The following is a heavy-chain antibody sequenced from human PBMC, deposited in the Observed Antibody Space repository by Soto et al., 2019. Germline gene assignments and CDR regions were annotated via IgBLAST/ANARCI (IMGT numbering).Heavy chain of an antibody. J-gene: IGHJ6*03. CDR3: AKHVQILYYYYYMDV. V-gene: IGHV3-23*01. D-gene: IGHD1-1*01. CDR1: GFTFSSYA. Sequence: EVQLLESGGGLVQPGGSLRLSCAASGFTFSSYAMSWVRQAPGKGLEWVSAISGSGGSTYYADSVKGRFTIARGNSKNTLYLQMNSLRAEDPDVYYCAKHVQILYYYYYMDVWGKGTTVTVSS. CDR2: ISGSGGST.